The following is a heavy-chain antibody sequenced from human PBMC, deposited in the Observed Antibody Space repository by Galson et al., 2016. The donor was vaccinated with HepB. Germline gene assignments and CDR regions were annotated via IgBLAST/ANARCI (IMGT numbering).Heavy chain of an antibody. CDR1: GFTFRTYA. V-gene: IGHV3-23*01. CDR3: AKDLGCDDCRTPTYLGS. Sequence: SLRLSCAASGFTFRTYAMTWVRQAPGKGLEWVSGISGSSGQTSYADSVKGRFTISRDNSKNTLFLQMNSLRAEDTAVYYCAKDLGCDDCRTPTYLGSWGQGTLVTVSS. J-gene: IGHJ4*02. CDR2: ISGSSGQT. D-gene: IGHD2-2*01.